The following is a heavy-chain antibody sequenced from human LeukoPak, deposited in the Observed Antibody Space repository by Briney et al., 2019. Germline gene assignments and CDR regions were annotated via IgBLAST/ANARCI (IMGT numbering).Heavy chain of an antibody. V-gene: IGHV4-34*01. Sequence: SETLSLTCAVYGGSFSGYYWSWIRQPPGKGLEWVGEINHSGSTNYNPSLKSRVTISVDTSKNQFSLKLSSVTAADTAVYYCAGQPGYSRSGLLDWGQGTLVTVSS. D-gene: IGHD6-13*01. CDR1: GGSFSGYY. CDR2: INHSGST. CDR3: AGQPGYSRSGLLD. J-gene: IGHJ4*02.